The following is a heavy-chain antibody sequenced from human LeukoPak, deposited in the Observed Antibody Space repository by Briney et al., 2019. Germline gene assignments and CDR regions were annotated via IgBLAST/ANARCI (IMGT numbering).Heavy chain of an antibody. V-gene: IGHV3-23*01. CDR3: AKDIQLST. J-gene: IGHJ3*01. D-gene: IGHD5-24*01. CDR1: GFTFSVAA. Sequence: PGGSLRLSCAASGFTFSVAAMTWVRQAPGKGLEWVSLIGASGESTYYADSVKGRFTISRDNSKNTLSLQMNSLRVEDTAMYFCAKDIQLSTWGLGTKVTVSS. CDR2: IGASGEST.